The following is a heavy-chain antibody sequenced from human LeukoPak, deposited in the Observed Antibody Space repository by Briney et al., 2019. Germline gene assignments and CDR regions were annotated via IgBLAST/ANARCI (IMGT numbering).Heavy chain of an antibody. CDR2: ISSSSSYI. J-gene: IGHJ4*02. D-gene: IGHD3-3*01. CDR1: GFTFSSYS. V-gene: IGHV3-21*01. CDR3: ARKLNFWSGYAVSDY. Sequence: GGSLRLSCAASGFTFSSYSMNWVRQAPGKGLEWVSSISSSSSYIYYADSVKGRFTISRDNAKNSLYLQMNSLRAEDTAVYYCARKLNFWSGYAVSDYWGQGTLVTVSP.